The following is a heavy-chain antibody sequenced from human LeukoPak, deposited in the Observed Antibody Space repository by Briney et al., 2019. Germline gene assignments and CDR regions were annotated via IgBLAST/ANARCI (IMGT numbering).Heavy chain of an antibody. CDR2: IRSSGSTI. CDR3: ASPTLPWAFDI. CDR1: GFTFSSYE. Sequence: GGSLRLSCAASGFTFSSYEMNWVRQAPGKGLEGVSDIRSSGSTIYYADSVKGRFTISRDNAKNSLYLQTNSLRAEDTAVYYCASPTLPWAFDIWGQGTMVTVSS. V-gene: IGHV3-48*03. J-gene: IGHJ3*02.